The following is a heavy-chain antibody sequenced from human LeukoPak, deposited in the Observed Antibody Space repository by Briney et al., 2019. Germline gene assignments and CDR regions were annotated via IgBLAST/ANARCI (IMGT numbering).Heavy chain of an antibody. J-gene: IGHJ4*02. CDR3: ARDGGSGWYDY. D-gene: IGHD6-19*01. Sequence: SETLSLTCTVSGGSINNYYWSWLRQLAEKGLEWIGRMHPSGSTNYNPSLKSRLTVSLDTSKNQFSLKLTSVTAADTAIYYCARDGGSGWYDYWGQGTLVTVSS. CDR2: MHPSGST. CDR1: GGSINNYY. V-gene: IGHV4-4*07.